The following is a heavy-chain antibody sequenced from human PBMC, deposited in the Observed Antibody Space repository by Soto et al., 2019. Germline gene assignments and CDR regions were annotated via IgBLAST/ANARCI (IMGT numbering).Heavy chain of an antibody. CDR3: ARSRWGIAAAGTDWFDP. Sequence: QVQLQESGPGLVKPSQTLSLTCTVSGGSISSGGYYWSWIRQHPGKGLEWIGYIYYSGSTYYNPSLKSRVTISVDTSKNQFSLKLSSVTAADTAVYYCARSRWGIAAAGTDWFDPWGQGTLVTVSS. CDR1: GGSISSGGYY. V-gene: IGHV4-31*03. D-gene: IGHD6-13*01. CDR2: IYYSGST. J-gene: IGHJ5*02.